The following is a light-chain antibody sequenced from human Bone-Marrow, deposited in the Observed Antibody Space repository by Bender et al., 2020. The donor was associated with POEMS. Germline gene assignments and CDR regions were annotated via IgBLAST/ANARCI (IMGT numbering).Light chain of an antibody. V-gene: IGLV1-44*01. Sequence: QSVLTQPPSSAGAPGQRVTISCSGGSSSILGNAVNWWQQLPGTAPKLLIYGNDQRPSGVPDRFSGSKSGTSASLAISGLQSEDEADYFCSAWDGILNGWVFGGGTELTVL. CDR3: SAWDGILNGWV. J-gene: IGLJ3*02. CDR2: GND. CDR1: SSSILGNA.